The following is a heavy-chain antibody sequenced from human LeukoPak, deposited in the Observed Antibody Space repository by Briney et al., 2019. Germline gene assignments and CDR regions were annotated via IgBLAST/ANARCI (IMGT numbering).Heavy chain of an antibody. CDR2: ISGSGGST. D-gene: IGHD2-15*01. CDR3: AKGALGYCSGGSCRGGDY. J-gene: IGHJ4*02. CDR1: GFTFSSYA. V-gene: IGHV3-23*01. Sequence: GGSLRLSCAASGFTFSSYAMSWVRQAPGKGLEWVSAISGSGGSTYYADSVKGRFTISRDNSKNTLYLQMNSLSAEDTAVYYCAKGALGYCSGGSCRGGDYWGQGTLVTVSS.